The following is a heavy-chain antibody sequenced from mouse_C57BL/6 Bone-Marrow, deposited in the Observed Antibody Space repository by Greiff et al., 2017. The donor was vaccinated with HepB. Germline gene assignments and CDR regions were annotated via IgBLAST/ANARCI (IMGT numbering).Heavy chain of an antibody. CDR3: ARNYGSSYPYYYAMDY. D-gene: IGHD1-1*01. V-gene: IGHV1-53*01. CDR1: GYTFTSYW. Sequence: QVQLQQPGTELVKPGASVKLSCKASGYTFTSYWMHWVKQRPGQGLEWIGNINPSNGGTNYNEKFKSKATLTVDKSSSTAYRQLSSLTSEDSAVYDCARNYGSSYPYYYAMDYWGQGTSVTVSS. J-gene: IGHJ4*01. CDR2: INPSNGGT.